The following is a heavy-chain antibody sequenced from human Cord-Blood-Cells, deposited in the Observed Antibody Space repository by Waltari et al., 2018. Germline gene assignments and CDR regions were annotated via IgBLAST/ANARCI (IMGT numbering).Heavy chain of an antibody. V-gene: IGHV4-34*01. D-gene: IGHD1-7*01. CDR1: GGSFSGYS. CDR3: ARGPLGKLELDY. J-gene: IGHJ4*02. CDR2: INHSGST. Sequence: VQLQQWGAVLLKPSEPLSPTWAVHGGSFSGYSRGRIRQPPGKGLEWIGEINHSGSTNYNPSLKSRVTISVDTSKNQFSLKLSSVTAADTAVYYCARGPLGKLELDYWGQGTLVTVSS.